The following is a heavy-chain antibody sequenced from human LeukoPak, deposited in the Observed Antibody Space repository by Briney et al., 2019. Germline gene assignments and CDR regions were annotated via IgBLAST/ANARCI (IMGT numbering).Heavy chain of an antibody. J-gene: IGHJ6*04. CDR3: ARFGPVDIVASPKYYYGMDV. CDR1: GYTFTSYG. Sequence: ASVKVSCKASGYTFTSYGISWVRQAPGQGLEWMGWISAYNGNTNYAQKLQGRVTMTTDTSTSTAYMELRSLRSDDTAVYYCARFGPVDIVASPKYYYGMDVWGKGTTVTVSS. CDR2: ISAYNGNT. D-gene: IGHD5-12*01. V-gene: IGHV1-18*04.